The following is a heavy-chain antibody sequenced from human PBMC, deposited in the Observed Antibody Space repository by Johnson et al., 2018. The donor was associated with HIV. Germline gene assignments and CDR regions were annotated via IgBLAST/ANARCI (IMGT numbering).Heavy chain of an antibody. D-gene: IGHD1-26*01. Sequence: QVQLVESGGGVVQPGRSLRLSCAASGFTFSSYAMHWVRQAPGKGLEWVAVIWYNGSNKYYADSVRGRFTISRDNAKNSLYLQMNSLRAEDTALYYCARGGGSYYSGAFDIWGQGTMVTVSS. CDR3: ARGGGSYYSGAFDI. V-gene: IGHV3-33*08. J-gene: IGHJ3*02. CDR1: GFTFSSYA. CDR2: IWYNGSNK.